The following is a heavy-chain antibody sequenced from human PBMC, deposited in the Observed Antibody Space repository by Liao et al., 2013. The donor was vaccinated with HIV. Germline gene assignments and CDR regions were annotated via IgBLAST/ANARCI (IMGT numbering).Heavy chain of an antibody. J-gene: IGHJ4*02. CDR3: ARARYDESRGSYAGGWYYFDL. CDR1: GGSFHKYY. Sequence: QVELQQWGAGLLKPSETLSVTCAVYGGSFHKYYWTWIRQPPGKELQWIAEINPSGSTNYNPSLQSRVSVSTDASKNQFSLKLRSVTAADTAVYYCARARYDESRGSYAGGWYYFDLWGQGNLVTVSS. V-gene: IGHV4-34*01. CDR2: INPSGST. D-gene: IGHD3-3*01.